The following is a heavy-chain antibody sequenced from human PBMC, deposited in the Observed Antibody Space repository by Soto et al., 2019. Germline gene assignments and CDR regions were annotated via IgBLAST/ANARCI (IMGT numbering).Heavy chain of an antibody. J-gene: IGHJ4*02. D-gene: IGHD3-22*01. CDR2: INPASGNT. CDR3: ARGGYSSGYYFQLDY. V-gene: IGHV1-3*01. CDR1: GYSFTNYA. Sequence: QVQLVQSGAEVKKPGASVKVSCKASGYSFTNYAIHWVRQAPGQRLECMGWINPASGNTKYSERFQGRVTITRDTSASTAYMELSSLRSEDTAVYYCARGGYSSGYYFQLDYWGQGTLVSVSS.